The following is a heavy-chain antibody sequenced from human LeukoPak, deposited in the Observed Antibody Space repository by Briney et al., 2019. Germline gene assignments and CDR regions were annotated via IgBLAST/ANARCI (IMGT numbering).Heavy chain of an antibody. CDR2: IYHSGST. V-gene: IGHV4-59*01. D-gene: IGHD6-6*01. CDR3: ARGGAARLHFQN. CDR1: GGSISTYY. J-gene: IGHJ1*01. Sequence: SETLSLTCTVSGGSISTYYWNRIRQPPGKGLEWIGYIYHSGSTNYNPSLQSRVTISVDTSKNQFSLNLNSVTAADTAVYYCARGGAARLHFQNWGQGTLVTVSS.